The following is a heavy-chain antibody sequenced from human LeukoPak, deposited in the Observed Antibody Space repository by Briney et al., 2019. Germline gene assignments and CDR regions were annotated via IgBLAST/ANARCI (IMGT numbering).Heavy chain of an antibody. CDR1: GFIFSQYS. CDR3: ARDAGNSGYGCDL. V-gene: IGHV3-48*01. Sequence: GGSLRLSCAASGFIFSQYSMNWVRQAPGKGLEWVSHIRSSSETFYADSVKGRFTISRDNARNSLYLQMNNLRGEDTAIYYCARDAGNSGYGCDLWGQGTLVTVSS. D-gene: IGHD5-12*01. J-gene: IGHJ5*02. CDR2: IRSSSET.